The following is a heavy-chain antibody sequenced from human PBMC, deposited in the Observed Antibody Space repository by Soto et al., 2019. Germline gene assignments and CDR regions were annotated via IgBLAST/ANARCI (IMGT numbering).Heavy chain of an antibody. J-gene: IGHJ4*02. D-gene: IGHD3-10*01. CDR3: ASHYGSGTYYGDY. CDR2: ISTTSITI. CDR1: GFTFSTYS. Sequence: EVQLVESGGGLVQPGGSLRLSCAASGFTFSTYSMNWVRQAPGKGRERVSYISTTSITIYYADSVKGRFTISKDNAKNSLYLQMNTLRAEDTALYYCASHYGSGTYYGDYWGQGTLVTVSS. V-gene: IGHV3-48*01.